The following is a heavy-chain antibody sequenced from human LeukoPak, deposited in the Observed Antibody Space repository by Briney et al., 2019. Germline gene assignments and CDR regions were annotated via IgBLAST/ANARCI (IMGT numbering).Heavy chain of an antibody. V-gene: IGHV4-34*01. CDR3: ARNPRIAAAGTRIRWFDP. CDR2: INHSGST. CDR1: GGSFSGYY. D-gene: IGHD6-13*01. Sequence: PSETLSLTCAVYGGSFSGYYWSWIRQPPGKGLEWIGEINHSGSTNYNPSLKSRVTISVDTSKNQFSLKLSSVTAAGTAVYYCARNPRIAAAGTRIRWFDPWGQGTLVTVSS. J-gene: IGHJ5*02.